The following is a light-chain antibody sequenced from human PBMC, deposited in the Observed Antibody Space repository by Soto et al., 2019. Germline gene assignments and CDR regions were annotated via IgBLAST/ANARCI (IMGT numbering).Light chain of an antibody. CDR1: SSDVGGYNY. Sequence: QSALTQPPSASGSPGQSVAISCTGTSSDVGGYNYVSWYQQHPGKAPKLMIYEVNKRPSGVPDRFSGSKSGNTASLTVSGLQAEDAADYYCSSYAGSSNVFVTGTKLTVL. CDR3: SSYAGSSNV. V-gene: IGLV2-8*01. J-gene: IGLJ1*01. CDR2: EVN.